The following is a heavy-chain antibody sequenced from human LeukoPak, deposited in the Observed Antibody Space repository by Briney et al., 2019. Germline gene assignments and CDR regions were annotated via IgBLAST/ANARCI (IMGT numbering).Heavy chain of an antibody. Sequence: PSETLSLTCTVSGGSISSSSYYWGWIRQPPGKGLEWIGSIYYSGSTCYNPSLKSRVTIPVDTSKNQFSLKLSSVTAADTAVYYCARVHTIFGVVILVPNHAFDIWGQGTMVTVSS. V-gene: IGHV4-39*07. CDR1: GGSISSSSYY. CDR3: ARVHTIFGVVILVPNHAFDI. J-gene: IGHJ3*02. CDR2: IYYSGST. D-gene: IGHD3-3*01.